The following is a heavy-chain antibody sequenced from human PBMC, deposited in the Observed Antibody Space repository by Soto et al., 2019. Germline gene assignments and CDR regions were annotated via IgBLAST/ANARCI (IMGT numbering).Heavy chain of an antibody. V-gene: IGHV4-59*08. CDR2: IYYSGST. Sequence: SETLSLTCTVSGASISSYCWSWIRQPPGKGLEWIGYIYYSGSTNYNPSLKSRVTISVDTSKNQFSLKLSSVTAADTAVYYCARHSSRSGGICCDIWGQGTMVTVS. CDR1: GASISSYC. D-gene: IGHD2-15*01. CDR3: ARHSSRSGGICCDI. J-gene: IGHJ3*02.